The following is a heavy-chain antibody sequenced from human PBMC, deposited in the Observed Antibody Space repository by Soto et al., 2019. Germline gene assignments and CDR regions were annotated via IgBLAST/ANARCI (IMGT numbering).Heavy chain of an antibody. CDR1: GGSISSGY. CDR2: IYHGGST. CDR3: ARRYSSSFDY. V-gene: IGHV4-4*09. J-gene: IGHJ4*02. Sequence: PSETLSLTCSVSGGSISSGYWTWIRHPPGKGLEWIGYIYHGGSTNYNPSLKSRVTISVDTSKNQFSLKLSSVTAADTAVYYCARRYSSSFDYWGQGTLVTVSS. D-gene: IGHD6-13*01.